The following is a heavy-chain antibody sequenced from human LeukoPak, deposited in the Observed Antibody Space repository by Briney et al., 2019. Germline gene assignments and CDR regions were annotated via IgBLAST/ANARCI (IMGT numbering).Heavy chain of an antibody. Sequence: GGSLRLSCAASGFTFSNFAMSWLRQAPGKGLEWVSGISVSGDRTYYADSVRGRFTISRGNSKNTLYLQMNNLRGDDTAAYYCAKQSTARSLGEGGQGTLVTVSS. CDR1: GFTFSNFA. D-gene: IGHD6-6*01. CDR3: AKQSTARSLGE. CDR2: ISVSGDRT. V-gene: IGHV3-23*01. J-gene: IGHJ4*02.